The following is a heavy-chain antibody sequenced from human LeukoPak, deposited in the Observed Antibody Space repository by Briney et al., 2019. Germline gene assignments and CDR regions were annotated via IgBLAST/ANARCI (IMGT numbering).Heavy chain of an antibody. CDR1: GYTFTIYY. Sequence: ASVKVSCKASGYTFTIYYMHWVRQAPGQGLEWMGIINPSGGSTSYAQKFQGRVTMTRDTSTSTVYMELNSLRSEDTAVYYCARDAPSAVAGYDALDIWGQGTMVTVSS. V-gene: IGHV1-46*01. CDR2: INPSGGST. CDR3: ARDAPSAVAGYDALDI. J-gene: IGHJ3*02. D-gene: IGHD6-19*01.